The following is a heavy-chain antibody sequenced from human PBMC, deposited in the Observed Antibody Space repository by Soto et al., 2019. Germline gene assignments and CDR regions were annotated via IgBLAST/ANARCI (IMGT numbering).Heavy chain of an antibody. D-gene: IGHD5-18*01. Sequence: LSLTCTVSGGSIGSSSYYWGWIRQPPGKGLEWIGSIYYSGSTYYNPSLKSRVTISVDTSKNQFSLKLSSVTAADTAVYYCARRRYSYGAFDYWGQGTLVTVSS. J-gene: IGHJ4*02. CDR2: IYYSGST. CDR3: ARRRYSYGAFDY. V-gene: IGHV4-39*01. CDR1: GGSIGSSSYY.